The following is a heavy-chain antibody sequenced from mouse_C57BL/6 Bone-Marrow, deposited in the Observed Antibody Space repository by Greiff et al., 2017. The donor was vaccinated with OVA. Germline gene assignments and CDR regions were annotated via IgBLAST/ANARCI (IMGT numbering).Heavy chain of an antibody. V-gene: IGHV7-1*01. D-gene: IGHD1-1*01. J-gene: IGHJ3*01. CDR2: SRNKANDYTT. CDR1: GFTFSDFY. Sequence: EVNVVESGGGLVQSGRSLRLSCATSGFTFSDFYMEWVRQAPGKGLEWIAASRNKANDYTTEYSASVKGRFIVSRDTSQSILYLQMNALRAEDTAIYYCARDAHYGWFAYWGQGTLVTVSA. CDR3: ARDAHYGWFAY.